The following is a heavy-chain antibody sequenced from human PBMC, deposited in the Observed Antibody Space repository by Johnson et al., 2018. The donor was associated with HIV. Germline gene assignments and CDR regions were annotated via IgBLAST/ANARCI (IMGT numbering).Heavy chain of an antibody. J-gene: IGHJ3*02. V-gene: IGHV3-30*04. CDR1: GFTFSSYA. CDR2: ISYDGSNK. D-gene: IGHD6-13*01. CDR3: ASAEIAAAATGHDAFDI. Sequence: QVQLVESGGGVVQPGRSLRLSCAASGFTFSSYAMHWVRQAPGNGLEWVAVISYDGSNKYYADSVKGRFTISRDNSKNTLYLQMNSLRAEDTAVYYCASAEIAAAATGHDAFDIWGQGTMVTVSS.